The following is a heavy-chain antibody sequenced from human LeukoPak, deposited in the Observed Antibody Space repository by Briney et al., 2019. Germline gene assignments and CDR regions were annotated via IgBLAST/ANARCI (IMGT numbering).Heavy chain of an antibody. J-gene: IGHJ3*02. CDR3: AKDTTYYYDSSGYKTVPDAFDI. V-gene: IGHV3-30*02. CDR2: IRYDGSNK. D-gene: IGHD3-22*01. Sequence: HPGGSLRLSCAASGFTFSSYGMHWVRQAPGKGLEWVAFIRYDGSNKYYADSVKGRFTISRDNSKNTLYLQMNSLRAEDTAVYYCAKDTTYYYDSSGYKTVPDAFDIWGQGTMVTVSS. CDR1: GFTFSSYG.